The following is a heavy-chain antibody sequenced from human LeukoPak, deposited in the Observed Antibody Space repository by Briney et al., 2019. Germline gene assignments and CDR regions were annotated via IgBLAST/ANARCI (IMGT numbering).Heavy chain of an antibody. V-gene: IGHV4-34*01. CDR3: GRLHRFLEWYYMDV. CDR1: GGSFSGYY. J-gene: IGHJ6*03. D-gene: IGHD3-3*01. CDR2: INHSGST. Sequence: SETLSLTCAVYGGSFSGYYWSWIRQPPGKGLEWIGEINHSGSTNYNPSLKSRVTISVDTSKNQFSLKLSSVTAADTAVYYCGRLHRFLEWYYMDVWGKGTTVTVSS.